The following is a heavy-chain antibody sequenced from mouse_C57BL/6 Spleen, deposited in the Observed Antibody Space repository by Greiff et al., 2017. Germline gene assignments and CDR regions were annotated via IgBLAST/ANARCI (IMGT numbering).Heavy chain of an antibody. J-gene: IGHJ2*01. D-gene: IGHD4-1*01. CDR1: GYAFSSSW. CDR3: ARWEDY. CDR2: IYPGDGDT. Sequence: QVQLQESGPELVKPGASVKISCKASGYAFSSSWMNWVKQRPGKGLEWIGRIYPGDGDTNYNGKFKGKATLTADKSSSTAYMQLSSLTSEDSAVYFCARWEDYWGQGTTLTVSS. V-gene: IGHV1-82*01.